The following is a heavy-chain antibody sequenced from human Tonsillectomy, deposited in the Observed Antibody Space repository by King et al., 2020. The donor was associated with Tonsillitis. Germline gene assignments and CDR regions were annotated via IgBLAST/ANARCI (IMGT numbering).Heavy chain of an antibody. V-gene: IGHV1-2*02. J-gene: IGHJ4*02. Sequence: VQLVESGAEVKKPGASVKVSCTASGYTFATYYLHWVRQAPGHGLEWMGWIDPTSGGTNYAQKFQGRVTLTRDTSINTAYMELTRLTSDDTAVYYCARDLPPYRSGCDYWGQGSLVTVSS. CDR1: GYTFATYY. CDR2: IDPTSGGT. CDR3: ARDLPPYRSGCDY. D-gene: IGHD6-25*01.